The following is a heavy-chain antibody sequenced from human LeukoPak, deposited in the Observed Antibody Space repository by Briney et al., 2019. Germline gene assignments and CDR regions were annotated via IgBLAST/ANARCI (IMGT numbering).Heavy chain of an antibody. Sequence: GRSLRLSCAASGFTFSSYGMHWVRQAPGKGLEWVAVISFDGSNKYYADSVKGRFTISRDNSKNTLYLQMNSLRTEDTAVYYCAKRMGPSIAAADLDYWGQGTLVTVSS. D-gene: IGHD6-13*01. CDR2: ISFDGSNK. CDR1: GFTFSSYG. CDR3: AKRMGPSIAAADLDY. V-gene: IGHV3-30*18. J-gene: IGHJ4*02.